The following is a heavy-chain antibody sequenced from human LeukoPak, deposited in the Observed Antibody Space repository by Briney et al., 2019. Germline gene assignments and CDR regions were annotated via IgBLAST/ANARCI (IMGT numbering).Heavy chain of an antibody. J-gene: IGHJ4*02. Sequence: SETLSLTCTVSGGFISGYYWSWIRQPPGKGLEWMGYIYYNGSNSHKPSFRSGLTISVDTSKKQFTLKLSSVNAAAPAVYYCASYATVTYHFDYWGQGTLVTVSS. CDR2: IYYNGSN. CDR3: ASYATVTYHFDY. V-gene: IGHV4-59*01. CDR1: GGFISGYY. D-gene: IGHD4-17*01.